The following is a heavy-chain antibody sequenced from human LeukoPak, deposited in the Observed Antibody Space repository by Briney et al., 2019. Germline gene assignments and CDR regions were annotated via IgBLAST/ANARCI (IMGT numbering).Heavy chain of an antibody. CDR2: IYYSGST. Sequence: SQTLSLTCTVSGGSISSGDYYWSWIRQPPGKGLEWIGYIYYSGSTYYNPSLKSRVTISLDTSKNQFSLNLSSVTAADTAVYYCATGRITIFGVVTYDAFDIWGQGTMVTVSS. D-gene: IGHD3-3*01. CDR1: GGSISSGDYY. CDR3: ATGRITIFGVVTYDAFDI. V-gene: IGHV4-30-4*01. J-gene: IGHJ3*02.